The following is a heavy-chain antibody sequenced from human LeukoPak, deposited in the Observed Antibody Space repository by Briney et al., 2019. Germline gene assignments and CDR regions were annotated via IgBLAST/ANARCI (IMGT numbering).Heavy chain of an antibody. Sequence: GGSLRLSCAASGFTFSSYEMNWVRQAPGKGLEWVSYISSSGSTIYYADSVKGRFTISRDNAKNSLYLHMNSLRAEDTAVYYCARAAIVWSGYSYWGQGTLVTVSS. V-gene: IGHV3-48*03. CDR1: GFTFSSYE. J-gene: IGHJ4*02. CDR2: ISSSGSTI. CDR3: ARAAIVWSGYSY. D-gene: IGHD3-3*01.